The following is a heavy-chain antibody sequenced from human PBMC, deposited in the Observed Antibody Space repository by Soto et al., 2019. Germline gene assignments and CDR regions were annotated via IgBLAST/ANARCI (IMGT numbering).Heavy chain of an antibody. Sequence: LSLTCTVSGGSINSDYWTWIRQSPGKGMEWLGHIYFSGSTNYNPSLNRRVTISVDRSKNQFSLSLSSLTAADTAVYFCARDRARPPNYYYGLDVWGQGTTVTVSS. CDR1: GGSINSDY. CDR2: IYFSGST. V-gene: IGHV4-59*01. D-gene: IGHD3-10*01. CDR3: ARDRARPPNYYYGLDV. J-gene: IGHJ6*02.